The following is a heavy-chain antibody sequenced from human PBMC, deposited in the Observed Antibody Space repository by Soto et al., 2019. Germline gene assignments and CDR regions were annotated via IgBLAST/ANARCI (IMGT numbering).Heavy chain of an antibody. V-gene: IGHV1-3*01. CDR2: INGGSGDT. Sequence: QVHVVQSGAELKKPGASVKVSCKASGYTFSTHAMHWVRQAPGRRLEWVGWINGGSGDTKYSQTFQGRVTITRDTSASAAYMELSSLRSEDTAVYYCVRDQRVLTAKEHYYYGMDVWGQGTPVTVSS. J-gene: IGHJ6*02. CDR1: GYTFSTHA. CDR3: VRDQRVLTAKEHYYYGMDV. D-gene: IGHD2-21*02.